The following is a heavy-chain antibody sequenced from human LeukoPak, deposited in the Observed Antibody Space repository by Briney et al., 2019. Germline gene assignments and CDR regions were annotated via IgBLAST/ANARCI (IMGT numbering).Heavy chain of an antibody. Sequence: SGTLSLTCAVSGGSISSSNWWSWVRQPPGKGLEWIGEIHHSGSKNYSPSLNSRVTISVDKSKSQFSLKLTSVTVADTALYYCACKTTAAAGTFDYWGQGTWSPSPQ. CDR3: ACKTTAAAGTFDY. V-gene: IGHV4-4*02. D-gene: IGHD6-13*01. J-gene: IGHJ4*02. CDR1: GGSISSSNW. CDR2: IHHSGSK.